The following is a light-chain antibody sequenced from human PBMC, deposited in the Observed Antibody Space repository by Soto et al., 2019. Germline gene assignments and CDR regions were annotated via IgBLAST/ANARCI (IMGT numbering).Light chain of an antibody. J-gene: IGKJ4*01. V-gene: IGKV3-15*01. Sequence: EIVVTQSPVTLSVSPGETATLSCRASQNVFNNLAWYQVKPGQAPRLLIYGASTRATGIPVRFSGSGSGTDFTLIIHSLQSEDFAVYYCQQYNQWLTFGGGTKVEIK. CDR1: QNVFNN. CDR2: GAS. CDR3: QQYNQWLT.